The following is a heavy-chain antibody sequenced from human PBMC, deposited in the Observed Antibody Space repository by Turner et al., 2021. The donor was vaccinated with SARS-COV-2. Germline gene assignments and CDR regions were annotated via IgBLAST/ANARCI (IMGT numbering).Heavy chain of an antibody. CDR3: ARGGYCSSTSCSPYWYFDL. V-gene: IGHV1-8*03. CDR1: GYTFTSYD. CDR2: MNPDSGNT. J-gene: IGHJ2*01. Sequence: QVQLVQSGAEVKKPGASVKFSCKASGYTFTSYDINWVRQATGQGLEWMGWMNPDSGNTAYAQKFQGRVTITRNTSISTAYMELNSLRSEDTAVYYCARGGYCSSTSCSPYWYFDLWGRGTLVTVSS. D-gene: IGHD2-2*01.